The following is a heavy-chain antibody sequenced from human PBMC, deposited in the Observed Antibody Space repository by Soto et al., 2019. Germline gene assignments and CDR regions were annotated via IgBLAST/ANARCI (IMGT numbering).Heavy chain of an antibody. Sequence: QVQLQQWGAGLLKPSETLSLTCAVYGGSFSGDYWTWIRQPPGTGLEWIGEINHSGSTNYNPSLKSRVTISVDTSKNPFSLKLTSVIAADTAVYYCARDKITGLFEYWGQGTLVTVSS. D-gene: IGHD2-8*02. V-gene: IGHV4-34*01. CDR3: ARDKITGLFEY. J-gene: IGHJ4*02. CDR1: GGSFSGDY. CDR2: INHSGST.